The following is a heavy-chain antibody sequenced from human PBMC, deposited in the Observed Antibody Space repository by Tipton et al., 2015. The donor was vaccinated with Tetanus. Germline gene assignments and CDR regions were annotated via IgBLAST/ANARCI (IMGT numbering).Heavy chain of an antibody. J-gene: IGHJ4*02. CDR3: ARGRGGAPWYPLDN. Sequence: QLVQSGPEVKRPGSSVKVSCKASGGTFSSYAISWVRQAPGQGLEWMGGIIPIFGTLNYAQNFQDRVTMTSDTATSTDYLELRSLRSEDTALYYCARGRGGAPWYPLDNWGQGTLVTVSS. V-gene: IGHV1-69*06. CDR1: GGTFSSYA. D-gene: IGHD2-21*01. CDR2: IIPIFGTL.